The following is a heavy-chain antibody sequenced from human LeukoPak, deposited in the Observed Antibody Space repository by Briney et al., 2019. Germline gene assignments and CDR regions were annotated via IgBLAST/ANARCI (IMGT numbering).Heavy chain of an antibody. Sequence: PGGSLRLSCAASGFTVSSNYMSWVRQAPGKGLEWVSVIYSGGSTYYADSVKGRFTISRDNSKNTLYLQMNSLRAEDTAVYYCAKGAAAGPRRFYFDYWGQGTLVTVSS. CDR1: GFTVSSNY. CDR2: IYSGGST. J-gene: IGHJ4*02. CDR3: AKGAAAGPRRFYFDY. V-gene: IGHV3-66*01. D-gene: IGHD6-13*01.